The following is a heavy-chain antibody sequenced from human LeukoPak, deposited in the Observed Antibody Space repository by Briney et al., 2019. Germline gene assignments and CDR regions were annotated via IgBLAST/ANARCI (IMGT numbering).Heavy chain of an antibody. CDR3: ARGRITMITRGCMDV. V-gene: IGHV4-34*01. J-gene: IGHJ6*02. D-gene: IGHD3-22*01. CDR2: INHSGST. CDR1: GFTVSSNY. Sequence: GSLRLSCAASGFTVSSNYMSWVRQPPGKGLEWIGEINHSGSTNYNPSLKSRVTISVDTSKNQFSLKLSSVTAADTAVYYCARGRITMITRGCMDVWGQGTTVTVSS.